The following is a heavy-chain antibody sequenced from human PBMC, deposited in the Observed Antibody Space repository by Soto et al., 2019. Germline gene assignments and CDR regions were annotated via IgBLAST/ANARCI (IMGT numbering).Heavy chain of an antibody. J-gene: IGHJ5*02. CDR1: GDSMGSGDYY. V-gene: IGHV4-30-4*01. D-gene: IGHD4-17*01. CDR3: SRGSTYYGFLT. Sequence: QVQLQESGPGLVKPSQTLSLTCTVSGDSMGSGDYYWTWIRQPPGKGLEWIGYIYYIGTTFYNPSLESRVNISIARSKNHFSLRLTSVTAADTAVYYCSRGSTYYGFLTWGQGTLVTVSS. CDR2: IYYIGTT.